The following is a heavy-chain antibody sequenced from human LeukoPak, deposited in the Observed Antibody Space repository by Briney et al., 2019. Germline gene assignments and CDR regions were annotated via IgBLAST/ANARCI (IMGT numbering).Heavy chain of an antibody. V-gene: IGHV3-64D*06. CDR1: GFSFSSYA. J-gene: IGHJ4*02. Sequence: GGSLRLSCSASGFSFSSYAMHWVRQAPGKGLEYVSSISSNGGPTYYIDSVRGRFTISRDNSKNTLYLQMSSLRTEDAAVYYCVKDRAVDYWGQGTLVTVSS. CDR2: ISSNGGPT. CDR3: VKDRAVDY. D-gene: IGHD3-10*01.